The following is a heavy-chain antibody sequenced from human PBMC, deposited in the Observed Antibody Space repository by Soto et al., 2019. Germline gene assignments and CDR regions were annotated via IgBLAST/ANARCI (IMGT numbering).Heavy chain of an antibody. CDR1: GGSISSGDYY. D-gene: IGHD2-21*02. V-gene: IGHV4-30-4*01. J-gene: IGHJ5*02. CDR3: ARVDCGGDCARFDP. CDR2: IYYSGST. Sequence: SETLSLTCTVSGGSISSGDYYWSWIRQPPGKGLEWIGYIYYSGSTYYNPSLKSRVTISVDTSKNQFSLKLSSVTAADTAVYYCARVDCGGDCARFDPWGQGTLVTVSS.